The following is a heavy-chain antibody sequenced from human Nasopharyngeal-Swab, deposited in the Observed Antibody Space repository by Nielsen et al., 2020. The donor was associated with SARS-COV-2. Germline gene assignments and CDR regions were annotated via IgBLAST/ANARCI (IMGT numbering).Heavy chain of an antibody. Sequence: VRQAPGKGLEWVANIKQDGSEKYYVDSVKGRFTISRDNAKNSLYLQMNSLRAEATAVYYCARGDISAVWGKGTTVTVSS. CDR3: ARGDISAV. CDR2: IKQDGSEK. D-gene: IGHD2-15*01. J-gene: IGHJ6*04. V-gene: IGHV3-7*01.